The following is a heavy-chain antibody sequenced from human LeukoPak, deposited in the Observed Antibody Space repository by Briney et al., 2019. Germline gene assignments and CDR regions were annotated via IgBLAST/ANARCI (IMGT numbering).Heavy chain of an antibody. CDR1: GFTFSTYW. CDR2: IKEDGSGK. CDR3: ARGDYGDYNFPFDY. J-gene: IGHJ4*02. Sequence: GGSLRLSCAASGFTFSTYWMYWVRQAPGKGPEWVANIKEDGSGKYYVDSVKGRFTISRDNAKDSLSLQMNSLRAEDTAVYYCARGDYGDYNFPFDYWGQGTLVTVSS. V-gene: IGHV3-7*02. D-gene: IGHD4-17*01.